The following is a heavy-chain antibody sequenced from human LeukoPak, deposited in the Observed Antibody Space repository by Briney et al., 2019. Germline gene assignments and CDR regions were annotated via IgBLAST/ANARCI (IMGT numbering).Heavy chain of an antibody. CDR2: IYYSGST. CDR3: ARRRSGSYGNFDY. D-gene: IGHD1-26*01. V-gene: IGHV4-39*01. CDR1: GGSVSSSSYY. J-gene: IGHJ4*02. Sequence: PSGTLSLTCTVSGGSVSSSSYYWGWIRQPPGKGLEWFGSIYYSGSTYYNPSLKSRVTISIDMSKDQFSLKRSSVTAADTAVYYCARRRSGSYGNFDYWGQGTLVAVSS.